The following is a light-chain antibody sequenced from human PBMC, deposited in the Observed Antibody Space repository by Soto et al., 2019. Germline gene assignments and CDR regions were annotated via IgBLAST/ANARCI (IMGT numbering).Light chain of an antibody. CDR2: GAS. CDR1: QSVSSTY. V-gene: IGKV3-20*01. J-gene: IGKJ4*01. Sequence: EIVLTQSPGTLSLSPGERATLSCRASQSVSSTYLAWYQQKPGQAPRLLIYGASSRATGIPDRFSGSGSGTDFTLTSSRLEPEDFAVYYCQQYGSSPKLTFGGGTKVEIK. CDR3: QQYGSSPKLT.